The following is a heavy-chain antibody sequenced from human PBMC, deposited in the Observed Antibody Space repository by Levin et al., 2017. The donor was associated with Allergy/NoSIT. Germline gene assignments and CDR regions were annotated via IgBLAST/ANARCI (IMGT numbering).Heavy chain of an antibody. CDR1: GFTFSSYS. V-gene: IGHV3-21*01. D-gene: IGHD5-24*01. Sequence: PGGSLRLSCAASGFTFSSYSMNWVRQAPGKGLEWVSSISSSSSYIYYADSVKGRFTISRDNAKNSLYLQMNSLRAEDTAVYYCARTLSGMATITRGGDYWGQGTLVTVSS. CDR2: ISSSSSYI. J-gene: IGHJ4*02. CDR3: ARTLSGMATITRGGDY.